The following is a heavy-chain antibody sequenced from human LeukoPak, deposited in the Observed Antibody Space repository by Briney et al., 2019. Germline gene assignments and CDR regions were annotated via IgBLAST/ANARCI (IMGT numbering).Heavy chain of an antibody. CDR2: INHSGIT. Sequence: SETLSLTCAVYGGSFSGYYWSWIRQPPGKGLEWIGEINHSGITNYNPSLKSRVTISVDTSKNQFSLKLSSVTAADTAVYYCARGSGYYSGGSCRLFSSGYYYMDVWGKGTTVTVSS. V-gene: IGHV4-34*01. J-gene: IGHJ6*03. CDR1: GGSFSGYY. CDR3: ARGSGYYSGGSCRLFSSGYYYMDV. D-gene: IGHD2-15*01.